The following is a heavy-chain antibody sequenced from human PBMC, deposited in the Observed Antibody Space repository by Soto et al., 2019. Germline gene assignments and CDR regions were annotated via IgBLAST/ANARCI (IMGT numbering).Heavy chain of an antibody. J-gene: IGHJ6*02. V-gene: IGHV3-64D*06. CDR1: GFTFSSYA. D-gene: IGHD3-10*01. CDR3: VGGLRTYYYGSGSPAYYYYGMDV. CDR2: ISSNGGST. Sequence: GGSLRLSCSASGFTFSSYAMHWVRQAPGKGLEYVSAISSNGGSTYYADSVKGRFTISRDNSKNTLYLQMSSLRAEDTAVYYCVGGLRTYYYGSGSPAYYYYGMDVWGQGTTVTVSS.